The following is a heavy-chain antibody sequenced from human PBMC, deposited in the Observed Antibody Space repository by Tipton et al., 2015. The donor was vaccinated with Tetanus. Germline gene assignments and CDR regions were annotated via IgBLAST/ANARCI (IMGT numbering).Heavy chain of an antibody. V-gene: IGHV3-48*02. J-gene: IGHJ4*02. CDR2: ITTGSSTT. CDR3: AREGY. CDR1: GFSFSSYG. Sequence: QLVQSGGGLVQPGGSLRLSCAASGFSFSSYGMNWVRQAPGRGLQWVSYITTGSSTTYYSDSVKGRFTISRDNARDSLTLQMDSLRDEDTAVYYCAREGYWGQGTLVTVSS.